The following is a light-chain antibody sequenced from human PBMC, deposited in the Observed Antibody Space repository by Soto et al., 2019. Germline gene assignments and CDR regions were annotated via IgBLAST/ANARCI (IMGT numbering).Light chain of an antibody. CDR2: WAT. CDR1: QSVLYSTNNKNY. CDR3: QQYYITPLT. V-gene: IGKV4-1*01. Sequence: DIVMTQSPDSLAVSLGERATINCKSSQSVLYSTNNKNYLDWYQQKPGQPPKLLIYWATTRESGVPDRFSGSGSGTDFTVTISSRQAEEVAVYYCQQYYITPLTFGGGTNVEIK. J-gene: IGKJ4*02.